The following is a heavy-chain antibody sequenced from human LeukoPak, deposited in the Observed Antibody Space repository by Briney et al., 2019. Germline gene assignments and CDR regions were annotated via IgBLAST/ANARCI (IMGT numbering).Heavy chain of an antibody. J-gene: IGHJ4*02. CDR1: GFTFSSYA. D-gene: IGHD1-7*01. CDR3: AKDRACGQWNCQGSDY. Sequence: GGSLRHSCAASGFTFSSYAMYWVRQAPGKGLEWVLGVSDSGDGTHYADSVKGRFTISRDNSKNTLYLQMNNLRAEDTAVYYCAKDRACGQWNCQGSDYWGQGTLVTVSS. V-gene: IGHV3-23*01. CDR2: VSDSGDGT.